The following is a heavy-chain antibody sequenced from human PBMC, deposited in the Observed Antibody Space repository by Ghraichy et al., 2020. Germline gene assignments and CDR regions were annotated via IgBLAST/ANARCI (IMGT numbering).Heavy chain of an antibody. V-gene: IGHV3-7*03. CDR1: GFTFSSYW. Sequence: GGSLRLSCAASGFTFSSYWMSWVRQAPGKGLEWVANIKQDGSEKYYVDSVKGRFTISRDNAKNSLYLQMNSLRAEDTAVYYCARVRGSSGYYLAPGDYWGQGTLVTVSS. J-gene: IGHJ4*02. D-gene: IGHD3-22*01. CDR3: ARVRGSSGYYLAPGDY. CDR2: IKQDGSEK.